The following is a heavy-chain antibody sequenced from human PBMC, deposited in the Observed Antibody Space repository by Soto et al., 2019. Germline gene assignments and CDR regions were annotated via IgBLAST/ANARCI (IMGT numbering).Heavy chain of an antibody. CDR2: INPNSGGT. V-gene: IGHV1-2*02. CDR3: ARDTPPTDY. J-gene: IGHJ4*02. CDR1: GYTFTGYY. Sequence: ASVKVSCKASGYTFTGYYMHWVRQAPGQGLEWMGWINPNSGGTNYAQKFQGRVTMTRDTSTSTVYMELSSLRSDDTAVYYCARDTPPTDYWGQGTLVTVSS.